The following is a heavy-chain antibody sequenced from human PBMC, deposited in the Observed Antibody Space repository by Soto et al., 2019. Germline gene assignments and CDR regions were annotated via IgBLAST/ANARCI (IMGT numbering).Heavy chain of an antibody. Sequence: PSETLSLTCTVSGGSISSGYYYWSWIRQPQGKGLEWIGYIYYSGSTYYNPSLKSRVTISVDTSKNQFSLKLSSVTAANTAVYYCARIVANIVHKSFDPFGQGTLVTFSS. CDR2: IYYSGST. D-gene: IGHD5-12*01. CDR1: GGSISSGYYY. J-gene: IGHJ5*02. V-gene: IGHV4-30-4*01. CDR3: ARIVANIVHKSFDP.